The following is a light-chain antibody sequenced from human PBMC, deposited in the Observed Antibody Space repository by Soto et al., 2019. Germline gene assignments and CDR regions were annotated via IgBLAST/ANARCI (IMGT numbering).Light chain of an antibody. CDR1: TSDVGIYNL. Sequence: QSALTQPDSVSGSPGQSITISFSGTTSDVGIYNLVSWYQQHPGKAPQLVIYEVDKRPSGVSNRFSGYRSGNTASLTISGLRSEDEADYYCSSYAGSRGVFGGGTKQTVL. V-gene: IGLV2-23*02. CDR3: SSYAGSRGV. J-gene: IGLJ3*02. CDR2: EVD.